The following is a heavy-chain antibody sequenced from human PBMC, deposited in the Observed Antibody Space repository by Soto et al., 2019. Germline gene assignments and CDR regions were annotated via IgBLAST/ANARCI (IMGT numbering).Heavy chain of an antibody. D-gene: IGHD3-10*01. J-gene: IGHJ4*02. CDR2: ISSSSSYI. Sequence: GESLKISCAASGFTFSSYSMNWVRQAPGKGLEWVSSISSSSSYIYYADSVKGRFTISRDNAKNSLYLQMNSLRAEDTAVYYCARGWVVRERIFDYWGQGTLVTVSS. CDR3: ARGWVVRERIFDY. V-gene: IGHV3-21*01. CDR1: GFTFSSYS.